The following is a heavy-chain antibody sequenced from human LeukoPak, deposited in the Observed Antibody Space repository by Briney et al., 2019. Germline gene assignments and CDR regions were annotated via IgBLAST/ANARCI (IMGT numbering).Heavy chain of an antibody. V-gene: IGHV1-2*02. Sequence: AASVKVSCKASGYTFTGFYMHWVRQAPGQGLEWMGWINPNSGGTNYAQKFQGRVTMTRDTSISTAYMELSRLRSDDTAVYYCARDQVVPAAMGNWFDPWGLGTLVTVSS. D-gene: IGHD2-2*01. CDR3: ARDQVVPAAMGNWFDP. J-gene: IGHJ5*02. CDR2: INPNSGGT. CDR1: GYTFTGFY.